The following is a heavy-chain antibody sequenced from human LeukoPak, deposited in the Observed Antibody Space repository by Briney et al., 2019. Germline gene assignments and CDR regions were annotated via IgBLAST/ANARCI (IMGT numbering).Heavy chain of an antibody. CDR3: ARTNDGDYYYGMDV. CDR2: IYYSGST. Sequence: PSETLSLTCTVSGGSISSYNWSWIRQPPGKGLEWIGYIYYSGSTNYNPSLKSRVTISVDTSKNQFSLKLSSVTAADTAVYYCARTNDGDYYYGMDVWGQGTTVTVSS. CDR1: GGSISSYN. V-gene: IGHV4-59*01. D-gene: IGHD1-1*01. J-gene: IGHJ6*02.